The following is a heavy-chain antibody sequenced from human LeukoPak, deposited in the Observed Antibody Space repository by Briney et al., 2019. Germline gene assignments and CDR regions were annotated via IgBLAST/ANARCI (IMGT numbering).Heavy chain of an antibody. CDR2: IIPIFGTA. J-gene: IGHJ4*02. D-gene: IGHD3-10*01. Sequence: ASVKVSCKASGGTFTSYAISWARQAPGQGLEWRGRIIPIFGTANYAQKFQGRVTITTDESTSTAYMELSSLRSEDTAVYYCASLNAGSDYWGQGTLVTVSS. CDR3: ASLNAGSDY. CDR1: GGTFTSYA. V-gene: IGHV1-69*05.